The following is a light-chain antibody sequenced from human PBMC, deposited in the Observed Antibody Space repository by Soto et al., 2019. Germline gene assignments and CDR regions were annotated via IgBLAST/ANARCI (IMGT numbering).Light chain of an antibody. Sequence: EIVMTQSPATLSVSPGERATLYCRASQSVSNSLAWHQQKPGQGPRLLIYGASTRATGIPARFSGSGSGTDFTLTISSLQSEDFAVYYCQQYSKWPWTFGQGTKVEI. CDR2: GAS. V-gene: IGKV3-15*01. CDR1: QSVSNS. J-gene: IGKJ1*01. CDR3: QQYSKWPWT.